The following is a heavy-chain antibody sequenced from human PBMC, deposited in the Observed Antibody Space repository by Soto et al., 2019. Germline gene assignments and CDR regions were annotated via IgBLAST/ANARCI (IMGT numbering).Heavy chain of an antibody. Sequence: PSETLSLTCTVSGGSISSRGYYWGWIRQPPGKGLEWIGTIYHSGSTYYNPSLKSRVTISVDRSKNQFSLKLSSVTAADTAVYYCARTPDIWGQGTMVTVSS. CDR1: GGSISSRGYY. V-gene: IGHV4-39*07. CDR3: ARTPDI. CDR2: IYHSGST. J-gene: IGHJ3*02.